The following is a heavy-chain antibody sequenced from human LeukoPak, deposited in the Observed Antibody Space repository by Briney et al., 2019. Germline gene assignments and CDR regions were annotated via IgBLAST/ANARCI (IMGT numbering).Heavy chain of an antibody. Sequence: GGSLRLSCAASGFTFSSYSMNWVRQAPGKGLEWVSGISGSGDNTYYADSVKGRFTISRDNSKNTLYLQMNSLRAEDTAVYYCAKGDDILTGYSSYFDYWGQGTLVTVSS. J-gene: IGHJ4*02. CDR3: AKGDDILTGYSSYFDY. D-gene: IGHD3-9*01. V-gene: IGHV3-23*01. CDR1: GFTFSSYS. CDR2: ISGSGDNT.